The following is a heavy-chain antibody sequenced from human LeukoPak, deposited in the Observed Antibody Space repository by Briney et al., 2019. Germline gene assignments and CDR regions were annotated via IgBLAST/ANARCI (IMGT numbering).Heavy chain of an antibody. Sequence: GESLQISCKGSRYSFTNYWIGWVRQMPGKGLEWMGILHPADSDTRYSPSFQGQVTISADKSISTAYLQWSSLKASDTAMYYCARLFRDCSGGSCYPYYFDYWGQGTLVTVSS. CDR2: LHPADSDT. D-gene: IGHD2-15*01. CDR1: RYSFTNYW. V-gene: IGHV5-51*01. CDR3: ARLFRDCSGGSCYPYYFDY. J-gene: IGHJ4*02.